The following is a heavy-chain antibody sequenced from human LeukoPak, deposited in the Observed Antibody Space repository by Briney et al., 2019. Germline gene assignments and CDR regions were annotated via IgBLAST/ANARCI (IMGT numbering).Heavy chain of an antibody. J-gene: IGHJ4*02. CDR2: IYYSGST. CDR1: GGSVSGGSYY. CDR3: ARVRPGVAATFYDY. V-gene: IGHV4-61*01. D-gene: IGHD2-15*01. Sequence: SETLSLTCTVSGGSVSGGSYYWSWIRQPPGKGLEWIGYIYYSGSTNYNPSLKSRVTISVDTSKNQFSLKLSSVTAADTAVYYCARVRPGVAATFYDYWGQGTLVTVSS.